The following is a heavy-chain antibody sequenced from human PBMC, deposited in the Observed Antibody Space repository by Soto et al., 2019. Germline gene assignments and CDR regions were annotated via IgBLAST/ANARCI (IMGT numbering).Heavy chain of an antibody. CDR1: GYTFTSYG. CDR2: ISDYNGNT. D-gene: IGHD6-13*01. J-gene: IGHJ4*02. Sequence: QVQLVQSGAEVKKPGASVKVSCKASGYTFTSYGISWVRQAPGQGLEWMGWISDYNGNTNYAQKLQVRVTMTTDTSKSTASMELRSLRSDDTAVYYCARDRVAAAGGTRFDYWGQGTLVTVSS. CDR3: ARDRVAAAGGTRFDY. V-gene: IGHV1-18*01.